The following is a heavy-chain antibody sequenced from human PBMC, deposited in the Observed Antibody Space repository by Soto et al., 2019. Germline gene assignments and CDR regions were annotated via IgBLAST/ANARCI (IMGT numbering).Heavy chain of an antibody. CDR3: ARACSSTSCSTFAPYYYYGMDV. CDR1: GGTFSSYA. Sequence: SVKVSCKASGGTFSSYAISWVRQAPGQGLEWMGGIIPIFGTANYAQKFQGRVTITADESTSTAYMELSSLRSEDTAVYYCARACSSTSCSTFAPYYYYGMDVWGQGTKVTVYS. V-gene: IGHV1-69*13. D-gene: IGHD2-2*01. CDR2: IIPIFGTA. J-gene: IGHJ6*02.